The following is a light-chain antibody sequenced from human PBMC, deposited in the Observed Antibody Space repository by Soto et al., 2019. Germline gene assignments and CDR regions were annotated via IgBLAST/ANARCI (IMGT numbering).Light chain of an antibody. V-gene: IGKV3-11*01. CDR3: QQRSNRPST. J-gene: IGKJ4*01. CDR2: DAS. CDR1: QSVSSY. Sequence: EIVLTQSPATLSLSPGDRATLSCRASQSVSSYLAWYQQKPGQAPRLLIYDASNRATGIPARFSGSGSGTDVALPIITLEPADFAVYYCQQRSNRPSTFGGGTKVEIK.